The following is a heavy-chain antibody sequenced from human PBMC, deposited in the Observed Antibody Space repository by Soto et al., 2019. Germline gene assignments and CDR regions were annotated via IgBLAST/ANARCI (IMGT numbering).Heavy chain of an antibody. D-gene: IGHD3-10*01. CDR1: GGSINSGGYC. V-gene: IGHV4-31*03. CDR3: SRGILV. J-gene: IGHJ4*02. Sequence: QVQLQESGPGLVKPSQTLSLTCTVSGGSINSGGYCWSWIRQHPGKGLDWIGSISYGGSTSYNPSLKNRATIPVSTSKDLFSLTLTSVPAADMAVYYCSRGILVWGQGALITVSS. CDR2: ISYGGST.